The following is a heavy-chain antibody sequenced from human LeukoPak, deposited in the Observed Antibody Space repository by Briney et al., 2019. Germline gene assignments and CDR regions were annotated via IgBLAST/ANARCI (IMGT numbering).Heavy chain of an antibody. V-gene: IGHV3-74*01. CDR3: ARERVCRSNSCYSTFDS. D-gene: IGHD2-2*02. J-gene: IGHJ4*02. CDR2: INSDGTMT. Sequence: GGSLRLSCAASGFTFSSSWMYWVRQGPGKGLVWVSRINSDGTMTNYADSVKGRFTISRDNAKNSLFLQMDSLRDEDTAVYYCARERVCRSNSCYSTFDSWGQGTLVTVSS. CDR1: GFTFSSSW.